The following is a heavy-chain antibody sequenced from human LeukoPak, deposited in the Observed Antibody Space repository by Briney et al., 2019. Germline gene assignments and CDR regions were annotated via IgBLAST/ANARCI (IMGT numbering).Heavy chain of an antibody. D-gene: IGHD2-2*01. CDR1: GFTFSSYG. J-gene: IGHJ4*02. CDR2: MRYDGSNK. Sequence: GGSLRLSCAASGFTFSSYGMHWVRQAPGKGLEWVAFMRYDGSNKYYADSVKGRFTISRDNSKNTLYLQMNSLRAEDTAVYYCAEDRLGYCSSTTCSLDYWGQGTLVTVSS. V-gene: IGHV3-30*02. CDR3: AEDRLGYCSSTTCSLDY.